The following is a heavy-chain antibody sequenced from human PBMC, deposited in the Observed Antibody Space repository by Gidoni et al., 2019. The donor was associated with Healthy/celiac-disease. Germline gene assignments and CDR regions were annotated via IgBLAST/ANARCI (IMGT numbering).Heavy chain of an antibody. V-gene: IGHV3-30-3*01. D-gene: IGHD1-26*01. J-gene: IGHJ4*02. Sequence: QVQLVESGGGVVQPGRSLRLSCAASGFTFSSYAMHWVRQAPGKGLAWVAVISYDGSNKYYADSVKGRFTISRDNSKNTLYLQMNSLRAEDTAVYYCARVEDPAIVGAFFDYWGQGTLVTVSS. CDR3: ARVEDPAIVGAFFDY. CDR1: GFTFSSYA. CDR2: ISYDGSNK.